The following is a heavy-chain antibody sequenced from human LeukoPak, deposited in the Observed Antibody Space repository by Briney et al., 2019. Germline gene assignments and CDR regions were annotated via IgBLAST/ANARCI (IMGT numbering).Heavy chain of an antibody. Sequence: SETLSLTCSVSGGSISSSSYYWAWIRQPPGKGLEWIANIYYSGSTYFNPSLKSRVTISKDTSKNQFSLKLTSVTAADTAVYYCARAVTTVFFDYWGQGTLVTVSS. CDR1: GGSISSSSYY. CDR2: IYYSGST. CDR3: ARAVTTVFFDY. D-gene: IGHD1-14*01. J-gene: IGHJ4*02. V-gene: IGHV4-39*01.